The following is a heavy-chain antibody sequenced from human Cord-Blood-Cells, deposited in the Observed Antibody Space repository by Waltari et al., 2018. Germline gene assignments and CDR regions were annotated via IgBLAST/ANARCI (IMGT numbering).Heavy chain of an antibody. CDR2: IYTSGST. J-gene: IGHJ6*03. CDR1: GGSISSYY. CDR3: ARERGYDFWSGYYYYMDV. V-gene: IGHV4-4*07. Sequence: QVQLQESGPGLVKPSETLSLTCTVFGGSISSYYWSWLRQPAGKGLEWIGRIYTSGSTNYTPSLKSRVTMSVDTSKNQFALKLSSVTAADTAVYYCARERGYDFWSGYYYYMDVWGKGTTVTVSS. D-gene: IGHD3-3*01.